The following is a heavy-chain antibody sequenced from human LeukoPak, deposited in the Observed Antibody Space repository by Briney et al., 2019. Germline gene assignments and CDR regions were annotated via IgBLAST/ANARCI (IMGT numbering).Heavy chain of an antibody. CDR1: GYTFTGYY. J-gene: IGHJ3*02. CDR2: INPNSGGT. Sequence: ASVKVSCKASGYTFTGYYMHWVRQAPGQGLEWMGWINPNSGGTNYAQKFQGRVTMTRDTSISTADMELSRLRSDDTAVYYCARAGDCSGGSCFAENDAFDIWGQGTMVTVSS. D-gene: IGHD2-15*01. CDR3: ARAGDCSGGSCFAENDAFDI. V-gene: IGHV1-2*02.